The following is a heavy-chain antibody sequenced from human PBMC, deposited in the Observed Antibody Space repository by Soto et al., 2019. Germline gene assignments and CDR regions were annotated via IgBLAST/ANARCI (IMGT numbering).Heavy chain of an antibody. D-gene: IGHD1-26*01. Sequence: GESLKISCKGSGYSFTSYWIGWVRQMPGKGLEWMGIIYPGDSDTRYSPSFQGQVTISADKSISTAYLQWSSLKASDTAMYYCARGGGVGATGDPAFDIWGQGTMVTVSS. CDR2: IYPGDSDT. CDR1: GYSFTSYW. J-gene: IGHJ3*02. V-gene: IGHV5-51*01. CDR3: ARGGGVGATGDPAFDI.